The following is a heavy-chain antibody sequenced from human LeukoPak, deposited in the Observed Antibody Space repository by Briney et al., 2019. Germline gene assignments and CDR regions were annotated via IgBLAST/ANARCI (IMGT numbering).Heavy chain of an antibody. CDR1: GYSFTSYW. D-gene: IGHD6-13*01. J-gene: IGHJ1*01. CDR3: ARKPGSIAAAFGYQH. V-gene: IGHV5-51*01. Sequence: GESLKISCKGSGYSFTSYWIGWVRQMPGKGLEWMGIIYPGDSDTRYSPSFQGQVTISADKSISTAYLQWSSLKASDTAMYYCARKPGSIAAAFGYQHWGQGTLVTVSS. CDR2: IYPGDSDT.